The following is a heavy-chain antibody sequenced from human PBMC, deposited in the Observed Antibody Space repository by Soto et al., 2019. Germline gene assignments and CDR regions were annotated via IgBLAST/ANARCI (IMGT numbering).Heavy chain of an antibody. CDR2: ISYDGSNK. CDR3: AKDLLHYYDSSGYSNFDY. V-gene: IGHV3-30*18. J-gene: IGHJ4*02. Sequence: QVQLVESGGGVVQPGRSLRLSCAASGFTFSSYGMHWVRQAPGKGLEWVAVISYDGSNKYYADSVKGRFTISRHNSKNTVYLQMNSLRAEDTALYYCAKDLLHYYDSSGYSNFDYWGQGTLVTVSS. D-gene: IGHD3-22*01. CDR1: GFTFSSYG.